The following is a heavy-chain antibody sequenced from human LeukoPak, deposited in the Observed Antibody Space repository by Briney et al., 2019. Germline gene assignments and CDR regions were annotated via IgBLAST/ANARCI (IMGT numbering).Heavy chain of an antibody. Sequence: SETLSLTCNVSGGSINSYYWSWIRQPPGKGLEWIGRIYTSGSTNYNPSLKSRVTISVDTSKNQFSLKLSSVTAADTAVYYCAREGGSYSLDPWGQGTLVTVSS. J-gene: IGHJ5*02. V-gene: IGHV4-4*08. CDR2: IYTSGST. CDR3: AREGGSYSLDP. D-gene: IGHD1-26*01. CDR1: GGSINSYY.